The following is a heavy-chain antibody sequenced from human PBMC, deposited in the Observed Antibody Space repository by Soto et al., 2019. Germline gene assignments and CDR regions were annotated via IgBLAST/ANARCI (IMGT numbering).Heavy chain of an antibody. CDR3: ARGIYCSGGSCFYYYGMDV. CDR1: GGTFSSYA. CDR2: IIPIFGTA. Sequence: SVKVSCKASGGTFSSYAISWVRQAPGQGLEWMGGIIPIFGTANYAQKFQGRVTITADESTSTAYMELSSLRSEDTAVYYCARGIYCSGGSCFYYYGMDVWGQGTTVTVSS. J-gene: IGHJ6*02. D-gene: IGHD2-15*01. V-gene: IGHV1-69*13.